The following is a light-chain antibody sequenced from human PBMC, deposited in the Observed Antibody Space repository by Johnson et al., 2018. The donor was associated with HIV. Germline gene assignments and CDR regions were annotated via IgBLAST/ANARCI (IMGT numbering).Light chain of an antibody. Sequence: QSVLTQPPSVSAAPGQKVTISCSGSSSNIGNNYVSWYQQIPGTAPKLLIYDNNKRPSGIPDRFSGSKSATSATLGITGLQTGAEADYYCGTWDSSLSAGIFGTGTKVTVL. V-gene: IGLV1-51*01. CDR3: GTWDSSLSAGI. CDR1: SSNIGNNY. CDR2: DNN. J-gene: IGLJ1*01.